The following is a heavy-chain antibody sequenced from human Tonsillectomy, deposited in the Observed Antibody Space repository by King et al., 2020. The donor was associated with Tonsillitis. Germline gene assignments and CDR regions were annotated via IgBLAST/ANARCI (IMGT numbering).Heavy chain of an antibody. CDR3: ARDRAIAVVVAAVSDAFDI. CDR2: ISTYNGNT. CDR1: GYTFTSYG. J-gene: IGHJ3*02. Sequence: QLVQSGGEVEKPGASVKVSCKASGYTFTSYGISWVRQAPGQGLEWMGWISTYNGNTNYAEKLQDRVTMTTDTSTSTAYMELRSLRSDDTAVYYCARDRAIAVVVAAVSDAFDIWGQGTMVTVSS. D-gene: IGHD2-15*01. V-gene: IGHV1-18*04.